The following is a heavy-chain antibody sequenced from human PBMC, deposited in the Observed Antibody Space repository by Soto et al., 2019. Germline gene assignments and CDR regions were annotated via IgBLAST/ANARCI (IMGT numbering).Heavy chain of an antibody. Sequence: SETLSLTCTVSGDSISGYYWSWIRQSPGKGLEWMGFIHYSGATDYNPSLKSRVTMSRNTTENQLSLTLNSVTTADTAMYYCARLIGDPILLWFGELLLDGFYHDPWGQGTLVTVSS. CDR3: ARLIGDPILLWFGELLLDGFYHDP. J-gene: IGHJ5*02. CDR2: IHYSGAT. D-gene: IGHD3-10*01. CDR1: GDSISGYY. V-gene: IGHV4-59*01.